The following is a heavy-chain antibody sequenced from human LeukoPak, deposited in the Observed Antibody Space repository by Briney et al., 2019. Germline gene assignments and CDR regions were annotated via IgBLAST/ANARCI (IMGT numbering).Heavy chain of an antibody. CDR2: INPNSGGT. V-gene: IGHV1-2*06. D-gene: IGHD2-2*02. CDR3: AREIGGYCSSTSCYKSSNYFDY. CDR1: GYTFTGYY. Sequence: ASVKVSCKASGYTFTGYYMHWVRQAPGQGLEWMGRINPNSGGTNYAQKFQGRVTMTRGTSISTAYMELSRLRSDDTAVYYCAREIGGYCSSTSCYKSSNYFDYWGQGTLVTVSS. J-gene: IGHJ4*02.